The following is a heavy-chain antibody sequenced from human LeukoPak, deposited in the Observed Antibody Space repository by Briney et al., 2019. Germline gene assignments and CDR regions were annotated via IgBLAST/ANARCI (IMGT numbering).Heavy chain of an antibody. CDR1: GGSISSSSYY. D-gene: IGHD2-2*02. CDR3: ARVACSSTSCYKGYYYYMDV. CDR2: IYYSVST. V-gene: IGHV4-39*07. Sequence: SETQSLTCTVSGGSISSSSYYWGWIRQPPGKGLELIGSIYYSVSTYYNPSLKSRVTISVDTSKNQFSLKLSSVTAADTAVYYCARVACSSTSCYKGYYYYMDVWGKGTTVTVSS. J-gene: IGHJ6*03.